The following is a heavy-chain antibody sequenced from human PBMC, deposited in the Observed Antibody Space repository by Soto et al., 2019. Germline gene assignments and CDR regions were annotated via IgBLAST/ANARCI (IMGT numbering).Heavy chain of an antibody. CDR2: ISWNSGSI. Sequence: GGSLRLSCAASGFTFDDYAMHWVRQAPGKGLEWVSGISWNSGSIGYADSVKGRFTISRDNAKNSLYLQMNSLRAEDTALYYCAKDSNVVRGVFQPYYFDYWGQGTLVTVSS. V-gene: IGHV3-9*01. CDR3: AKDSNVVRGVFQPYYFDY. CDR1: GFTFDDYA. J-gene: IGHJ4*02. D-gene: IGHD3-10*01.